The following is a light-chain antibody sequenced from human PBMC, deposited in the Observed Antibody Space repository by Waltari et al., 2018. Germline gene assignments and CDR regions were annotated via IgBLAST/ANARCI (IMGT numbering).Light chain of an antibody. CDR3: QQRSNWPPT. CDR1: LSVSSY. J-gene: IGKJ5*01. Sequence: EIVLTQSPATLSLSQGARATLSCRASLSVSSYLAWYQQKPGQAPRLLIYDASNRATGIPARFSGSGSGTDFTLTISSLGPEDFAGYYCQQRSNWPPTFGQGTRLEIK. V-gene: IGKV3-11*01. CDR2: DAS.